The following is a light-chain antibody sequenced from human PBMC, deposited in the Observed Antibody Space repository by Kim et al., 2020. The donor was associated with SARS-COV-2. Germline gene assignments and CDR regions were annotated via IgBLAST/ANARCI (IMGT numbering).Light chain of an antibody. CDR2: YDS. Sequence: ARGKTARITCGGKNIGSKSVHWYQQKPGQAPVLVIYYDSDRPSGIPERFSGSNSGNTATLTISRVEAGDEADYYCQVWDSSSDHRVFGGGTQLTVL. V-gene: IGLV3-21*04. CDR1: NIGSKS. CDR3: QVWDSSSDHRV. J-gene: IGLJ3*02.